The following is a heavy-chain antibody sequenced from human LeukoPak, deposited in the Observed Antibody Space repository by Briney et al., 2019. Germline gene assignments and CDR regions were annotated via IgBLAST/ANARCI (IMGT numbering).Heavy chain of an antibody. Sequence: EASVKVSCKASGGTFSSYAISWVRQAPGQGLEWMGRIIPIFGTANYAQKFQGRVTITTDESTSTAYMELSSLRSEDTAVYYCARDTYDFWSGYLIYYYYMDVWGKGTTVTVSS. D-gene: IGHD3-3*01. CDR2: IIPIFGTA. J-gene: IGHJ6*03. CDR1: GGTFSSYA. V-gene: IGHV1-69*05. CDR3: ARDTYDFWSGYLIYYYYMDV.